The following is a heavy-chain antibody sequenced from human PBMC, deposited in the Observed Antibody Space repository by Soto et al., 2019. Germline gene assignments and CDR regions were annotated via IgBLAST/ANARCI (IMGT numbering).Heavy chain of an antibody. D-gene: IGHD3-22*01. CDR3: AGRRPYYFDSSRYVEDY. Sequence: QVQLQESGPGLVKPSQTLSLTCTVSGESISSADFYWSWIRQHPGKGLEWVAYMRHSGSTFYHPSSRRRLHISVGTSANPFSLRLTSVTAADTAVYYCAGRRPYYFDSSRYVEDYWGQGTLATVSS. V-gene: IGHV4-31*03. J-gene: IGHJ4*02. CDR1: GESISSADFY. CDR2: MRHSGST.